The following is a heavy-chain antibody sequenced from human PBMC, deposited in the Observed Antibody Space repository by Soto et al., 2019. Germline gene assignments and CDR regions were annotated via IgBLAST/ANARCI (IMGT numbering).Heavy chain of an antibody. D-gene: IGHD6-19*01. CDR2: IYYSGST. CDR1: GGSISSSSYY. J-gene: IGHJ1*01. Sequence: QLQLQESGPGLVKPSETLSLTCTVSGGSISSSSYYWGWIRQPPGKGLEWIGSIYYSGSTYYNPSPKSRVTISVDTSKNQFSLKLSSVTAADTAVYYCASRIAVAGQYFQHWGQGTLVTVSS. V-gene: IGHV4-39*01. CDR3: ASRIAVAGQYFQH.